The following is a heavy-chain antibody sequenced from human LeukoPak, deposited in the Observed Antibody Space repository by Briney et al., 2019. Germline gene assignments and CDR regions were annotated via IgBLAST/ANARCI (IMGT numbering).Heavy chain of an antibody. J-gene: IGHJ4*02. CDR1: GGSISSSSYY. Sequence: SETLSLTCTVSGGSISSSSYYWGWNRQPPGKGLEWIGSIYYSGSTYYNPSLKSRVTISVDTSKNQFSLKLSSVTAADTAVYYCARHRVVVDYYDSSGYYLDYWGQGTLVTVSS. CDR3: ARHRVVVDYYDSSGYYLDY. CDR2: IYYSGST. D-gene: IGHD3-22*01. V-gene: IGHV4-39*01.